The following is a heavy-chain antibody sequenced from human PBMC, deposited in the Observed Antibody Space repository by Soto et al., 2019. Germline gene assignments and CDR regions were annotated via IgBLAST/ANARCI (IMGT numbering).Heavy chain of an antibody. D-gene: IGHD4-17*01. V-gene: IGHV3-66*01. Sequence: GGSLRLSCAASGFTVSSNYMTWVRQAPGKGLEWVSVTHSGGSTYYADSVKDRLTISRDNSKNTLYLQMNSLRAEDTAVYYCAKSAYGDYVPWYFDLWGRGTLVTVSS. J-gene: IGHJ2*01. CDR1: GFTVSSNY. CDR2: THSGGST. CDR3: AKSAYGDYVPWYFDL.